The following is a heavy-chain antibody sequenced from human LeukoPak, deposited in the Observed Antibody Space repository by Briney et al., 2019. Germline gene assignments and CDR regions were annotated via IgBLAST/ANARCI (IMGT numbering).Heavy chain of an antibody. Sequence: SETLSLTCTVSGGAISSYYWSWIRQPPGKGLEWLGYVYYTGSTNYNPSLKSRVTISVDTSKNQLSLKLNSVTAADTAVYYCARATTVTTMNVWGQGTMVTVSS. V-gene: IGHV4-59*01. CDR3: ARATTVTTMNV. CDR1: GGAISSYY. J-gene: IGHJ3*01. CDR2: VYYTGST. D-gene: IGHD4-17*01.